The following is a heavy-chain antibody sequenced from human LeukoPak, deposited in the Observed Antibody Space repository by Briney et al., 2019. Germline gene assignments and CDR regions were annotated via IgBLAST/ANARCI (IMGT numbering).Heavy chain of an antibody. V-gene: IGHV4-39*01. CDR2: IYSGRTF. J-gene: IGHJ5*01. CDR1: AASNSSSNHH. D-gene: IGHD5-12*01. CDR3: VRHDGRGGATMGAFDS. Sequence: SETLSLTCTISAASNSSSNHHWGWIRQSPGKGLEWIGSIYSGRTFYYNPSLNSRVTISVVTSDQFTLQLNSVTAADTAVYYCVRHDGRGGATMGAFDSWGQGSLVTVSS.